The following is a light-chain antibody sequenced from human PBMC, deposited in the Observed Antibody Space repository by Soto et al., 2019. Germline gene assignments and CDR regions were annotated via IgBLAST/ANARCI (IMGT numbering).Light chain of an antibody. CDR3: QQLNSYPIT. V-gene: IGKV1-9*01. Sequence: IRLYQSPSFVSASVGDGDTITCRASQGISRYLAWYQQKPGKAPNLLIYGASTLQSGVPSRFSGSGSGTEFTLTISSLQPEDFATYYCQQLNSYPITFGHGTLLAI. J-gene: IGKJ5*01. CDR1: QGISRY. CDR2: GAS.